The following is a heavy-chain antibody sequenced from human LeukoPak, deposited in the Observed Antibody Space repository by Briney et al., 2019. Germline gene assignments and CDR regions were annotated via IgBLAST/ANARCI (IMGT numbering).Heavy chain of an antibody. CDR3: ARLAKYSYAPYYFDY. D-gene: IGHD5-18*01. V-gene: IGHV4-59*08. CDR2: IYYSGGT. J-gene: IGHJ4*02. Sequence: TSETLSLTCTVSGGSISSSYWTWIRQPPGKGLEWIGYIYYSGGTNYNPSLKSRVTISVDTSKNQFSLKLSSVTAADTAVYYCARLAKYSYAPYYFDYWGQGTLVTVSS. CDR1: GGSISSSY.